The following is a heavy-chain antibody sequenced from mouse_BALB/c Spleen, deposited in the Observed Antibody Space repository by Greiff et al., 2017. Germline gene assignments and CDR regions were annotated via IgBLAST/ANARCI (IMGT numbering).Heavy chain of an antibody. CDR3: ARSTRLMDY. Sequence: DVQLVESGGGLVQPGGSRKLSCAASGFTFSSFGMHWVRQAPEKGLEWVAYISSGSSTIYYADTVKGRFTISRDNPKNTLFLQMTSLRSEDTAMYYCARSTRLMDYWGQGTSVTVSS. CDR2: ISSGSSTI. V-gene: IGHV5-17*02. J-gene: IGHJ4*01. CDR1: GFTFSSFG.